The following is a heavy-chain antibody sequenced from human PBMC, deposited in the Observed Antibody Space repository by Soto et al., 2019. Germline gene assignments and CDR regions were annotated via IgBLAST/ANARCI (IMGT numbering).Heavy chain of an antibody. CDR3: KASVKVSXQASXYTXSTYDISWLRQDHGHGTEWMGRISPKNGNTNYAQNFQERVTMTADTSSRTAYM. CDR1: GYSFSTYD. V-gene: IGHV1-18*04. CDR2: ISPKNGNT. D-gene: IGHD3-9*01. Sequence: ASVKVSCKASGYSFSTYDISWLRQAPGQGPEWMGRISPKNGNTNYAQNFQDRVTMTADTSSSTAYMELRGLRSDDTAFQIGKASVKVSXQASXYTXSTYDISWLRQDHGHGTEWMGRISPKNGNTNYAQNFQERVTMTADTSSRTAYM. J-gene: IGHJ6*03.